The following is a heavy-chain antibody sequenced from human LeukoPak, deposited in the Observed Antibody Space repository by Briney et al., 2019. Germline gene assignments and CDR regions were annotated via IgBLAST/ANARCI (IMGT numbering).Heavy chain of an antibody. Sequence: GSLRLSCAASGFTFSSYSMNWVRQAPGKGLEWIGYIYYSGGTNYNPSLKSRVTISVDTSKNQFSLKLSSVTAADTAVYYCARDGYYYGSGSYYRGDRYYYYMDVWGKGTTVTISS. CDR2: IYYSGGT. CDR3: ARDGYYYGSGSYYRGDRYYYYMDV. D-gene: IGHD3-10*01. V-gene: IGHV4-59*01. J-gene: IGHJ6*03. CDR1: GFTFSSYS.